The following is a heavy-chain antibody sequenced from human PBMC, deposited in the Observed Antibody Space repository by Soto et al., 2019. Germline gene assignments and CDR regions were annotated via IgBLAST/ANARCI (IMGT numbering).Heavy chain of an antibody. CDR2: ISSSSSYI. CDR1: GFAFSSYR. Sequence: GGSLRDSGAASGFAFSSYRMNWVRQAPGKGLEWVSSISSSSSYIYYADSVKGRFTISRDNAKNSLYLQMNSLRAEDTAVYYCARDSIAAAGNDYWGQGTLVTVSS. D-gene: IGHD6-13*01. J-gene: IGHJ4*02. CDR3: ARDSIAAAGNDY. V-gene: IGHV3-21*01.